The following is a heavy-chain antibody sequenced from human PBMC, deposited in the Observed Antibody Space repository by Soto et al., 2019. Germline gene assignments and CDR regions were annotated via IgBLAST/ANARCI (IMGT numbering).Heavy chain of an antibody. D-gene: IGHD4-4*01. CDR3: ARDLPEMAITTKVYYHYYGRDV. Sequence: GGSLILSCAVSGIASSTYAMSWVRQAPGKGLEWVSAISDTLGTTYYADSVKGRFTISRDNSKNTLYLQMNSLRAEDTAVDYCARDLPEMAITTKVYYHYYGRDVWGQGTTVIVSS. J-gene: IGHJ6*02. CDR1: GIASSTYA. CDR2: ISDTLGTT. V-gene: IGHV3-23*01.